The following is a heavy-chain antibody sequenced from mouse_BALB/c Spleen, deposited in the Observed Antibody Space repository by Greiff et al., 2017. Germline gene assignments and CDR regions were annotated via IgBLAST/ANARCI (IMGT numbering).Heavy chain of an antibody. J-gene: IGHJ4*01. Sequence: LQQPGSELVRPGASVKLSCKASGYTFTSYWMHWVKQRPGQGLEWIGNIYPGSGSTNYDEKFKSKATLTVDTSSSTAYMQLSSLTSEDSAVYYCTRRLGIYDGLYAMDYWGQGTSVTVSS. CDR2: IYPGSGST. D-gene: IGHD2-3*01. CDR3: TRRLGIYDGLYAMDY. V-gene: IGHV1S22*01. CDR1: GYTFTSYW.